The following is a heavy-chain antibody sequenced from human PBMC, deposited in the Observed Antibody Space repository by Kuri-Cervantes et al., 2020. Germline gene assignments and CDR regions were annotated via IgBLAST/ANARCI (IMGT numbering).Heavy chain of an antibody. J-gene: IGHJ5*02. CDR1: GGSISSYY. V-gene: IGHV4-59*01. D-gene: IGHD2-8*01. Sequence: ESLKISCTASGGSISSYYWSWIRQPPGKGLEWIGYIYYSGSTNYNPSLKSRVTISVDTSKNQFSLKLSSVTAADTAVYYCARDGGYATRSWFDPWGQGTLVTVSS. CDR3: ARDGGYATRSWFDP. CDR2: IYYSGST.